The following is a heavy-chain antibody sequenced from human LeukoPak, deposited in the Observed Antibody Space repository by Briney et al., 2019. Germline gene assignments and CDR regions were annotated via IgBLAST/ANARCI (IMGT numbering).Heavy chain of an antibody. CDR3: ARGPGLWFGNYYFDY. D-gene: IGHD3-10*01. J-gene: IGHJ4*02. CDR1: GGSISSSSYY. Sequence: SETLSLTCTVSGGSISSSSYYWGWIRQPPGKGLEWIGSIYYSGSTYYNPSLKSRVAISVDTSKNQFSLKLSSVTAADTAVYYCARGPGLWFGNYYFDYWGQGTLVTVSS. CDR2: IYYSGST. V-gene: IGHV4-39*01.